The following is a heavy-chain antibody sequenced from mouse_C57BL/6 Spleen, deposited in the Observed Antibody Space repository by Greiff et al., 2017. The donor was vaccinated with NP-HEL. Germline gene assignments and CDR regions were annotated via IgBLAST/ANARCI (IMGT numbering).Heavy chain of an antibody. CDR3: GTSYYGSPAWFAY. Sequence: VQLQQSGAELASPGASVTLSCKASGYTFTDHIMNWVKKRPGQGLEWIGRIYPVSGETNYNQKFMGKATFSVDRSSSTVYMVLNSLTSEDPAVYYCGTSYYGSPAWFAYWGQGTLVTVSA. CDR1: GYTFTDHI. D-gene: IGHD1-1*01. CDR2: IYPVSGET. J-gene: IGHJ3*01. V-gene: IGHV1-11*01.